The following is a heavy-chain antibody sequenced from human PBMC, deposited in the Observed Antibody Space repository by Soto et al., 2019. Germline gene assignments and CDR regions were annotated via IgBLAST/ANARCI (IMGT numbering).Heavy chain of an antibody. D-gene: IGHD5-12*01. CDR3: ARDLNSGYDLEDY. Sequence: ASVKVSCKASGGTFSSYTISWVRQAPGQGLEWMGRIIPILGIANYAQKFQGRVTITADKSTSTAYMELSSLRSEDTAVYYCARDLNSGYDLEDYWGQGTLVTVSS. V-gene: IGHV1-69*04. J-gene: IGHJ4*02. CDR2: IIPILGIA. CDR1: GGTFSSYT.